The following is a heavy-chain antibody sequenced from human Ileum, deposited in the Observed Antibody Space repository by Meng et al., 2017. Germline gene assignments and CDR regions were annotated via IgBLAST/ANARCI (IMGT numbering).Heavy chain of an antibody. D-gene: IGHD2-21*02. CDR1: GFSLSTSGVG. Sequence: QITLQESGPTLVKPTQTLTLTCTVSGFSLSTSGVGVGWIRQPPGKALEWLALIYWDDDKRYSPSLKSRLTITKDTSKNQVVLTMTNMDPVDTATYYCAHRPACGGDCWIDYWGQGTLVTVSS. CDR3: AHRPACGGDCWIDY. J-gene: IGHJ4*02. CDR2: IYWDDDK. V-gene: IGHV2-5*02.